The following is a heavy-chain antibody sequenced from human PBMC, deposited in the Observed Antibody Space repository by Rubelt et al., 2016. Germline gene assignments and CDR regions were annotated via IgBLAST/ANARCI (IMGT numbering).Heavy chain of an antibody. J-gene: IGHJ4*02. CDR2: INHSGSI. CDR3: ARHTSESSSAAFDN. V-gene: IGHV4-34*02. Sequence: QAQLLQWGAGLLKPSETLSLICGFSDGSFSGYYWSWIRQPPGKGLEWIGEINHSGSINYNPSLKTRVTISMDHSKNQFSLRLTSMAAADTAIYFCARHTSESSSAAFDNWGQGILVTVSS. D-gene: IGHD2/OR15-2a*01. CDR1: DGSFSGYY.